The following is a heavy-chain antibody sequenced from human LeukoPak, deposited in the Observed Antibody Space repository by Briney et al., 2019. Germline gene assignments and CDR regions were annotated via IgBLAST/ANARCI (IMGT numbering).Heavy chain of an antibody. V-gene: IGHV4-4*07. Sequence: SETLSLTCTVSGGSISGSYWSWIRQPAGKGLEWIGRIYSSGSTNYNPSLKSRVTMSVDTSKNQVSLKLNSVTAADTAVYYCARGFCSGGSCYLFDSWGQGTLVTASS. D-gene: IGHD2-15*01. J-gene: IGHJ4*02. CDR1: GGSISGSY. CDR3: ARGFCSGGSCYLFDS. CDR2: IYSSGST.